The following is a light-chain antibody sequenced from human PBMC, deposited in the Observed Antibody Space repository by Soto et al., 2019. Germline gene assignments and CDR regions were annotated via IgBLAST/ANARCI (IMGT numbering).Light chain of an antibody. V-gene: IGKV3-20*01. CDR3: QQYGSSPRT. CDR2: GAS. CDR1: QSVSSNY. J-gene: IGKJ1*01. Sequence: EIVLTPSPGTLSVSPGERATLFCRASQSVSSNYLTWYQQKPGQAPRLLIFGASSRATGIPDRFSGSGSGTDFTLTISRLEPEDFAVYFCQQYGSSPRTFGQGTKVDIK.